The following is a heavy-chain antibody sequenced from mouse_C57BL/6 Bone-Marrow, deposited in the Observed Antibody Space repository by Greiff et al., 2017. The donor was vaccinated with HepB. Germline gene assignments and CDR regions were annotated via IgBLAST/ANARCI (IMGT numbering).Heavy chain of an antibody. D-gene: IGHD2-1*01. CDR3: ARSQIYGKDY. J-gene: IGHJ2*01. CDR2: IYPRSGNT. CDR1: GYTFTSYG. Sequence: QVQLKESGAELARPGASVKLSCKASGYTFTSYGISWVKQRTGQGLEWIGEIYPRSGNTYYNEKFKGKATLTADKSSSTAYMELRSLTSEDSAVYFCARSQIYGKDYWGQGTTLTVSS. V-gene: IGHV1-81*01.